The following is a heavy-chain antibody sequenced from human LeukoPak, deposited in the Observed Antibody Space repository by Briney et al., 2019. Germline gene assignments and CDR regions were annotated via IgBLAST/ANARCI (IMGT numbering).Heavy chain of an antibody. CDR1: GYTFTSYA. D-gene: IGHD5-18*01. V-gene: IGHV7-4-1*02. CDR2: INTNTGNP. CDR3: ARAAVRGYSYGYEGYYYYYYMDV. Sequence: ASVKVSCKASGYTFTSYAMNWVRQAPGQGLEWMGWINTNTGNPTYAQGFTGRFVFSLDTSVSTAYLQISSLKAEDTAVYYCARAAVRGYSYGYEGYYYYYYMDVWGKGTTVTVSS. J-gene: IGHJ6*03.